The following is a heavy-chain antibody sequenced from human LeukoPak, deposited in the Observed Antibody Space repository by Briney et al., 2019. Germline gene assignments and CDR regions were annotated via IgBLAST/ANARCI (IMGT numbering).Heavy chain of an antibody. CDR3: AKGPSIVVVPAAIPTGFDY. V-gene: IGHV3-23*01. J-gene: IGHJ4*02. D-gene: IGHD2-2*02. CDR1: GLTFSSYA. Sequence: GGSLRLSCAASGLTFSSYAMSWVRQAPGKGLEWVSAISGSGGSTYYADSVKGRFTISRDNSKNTLYLQMNSLRAEDTAVYYCAKGPSIVVVPAAIPTGFDYWGQGTLVTVSS. CDR2: ISGSGGST.